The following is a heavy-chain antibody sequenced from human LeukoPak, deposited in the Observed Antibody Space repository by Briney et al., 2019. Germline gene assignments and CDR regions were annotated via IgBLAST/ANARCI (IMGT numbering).Heavy chain of an antibody. CDR3: AKDSWYDRLRQDAIDI. V-gene: IGHV3-23*01. CDR1: GFTFSSYA. J-gene: IGHJ3*02. D-gene: IGHD5-12*01. CDR2: ISGSGGST. Sequence: GGSLRLSCAASGFTFSSYAMSWVRQAPGKGLEWVSAISGSGGSTYYADSVKGRFTISRDNSKNTLYLQMNSLRAEDTAVYYCAKDSWYDRLRQDAIDIWGQGTMVTVSS.